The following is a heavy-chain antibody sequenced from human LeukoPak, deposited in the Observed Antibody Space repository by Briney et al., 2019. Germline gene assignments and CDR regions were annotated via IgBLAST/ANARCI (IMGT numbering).Heavy chain of an antibody. J-gene: IGHJ4*02. CDR2: AHYSGNT. CDR3: ARRQRSSWYFDY. Sequence: PETPSLTSTVSDDSLSNFLWSSIRQSPEKGLEWIGFAHYSGNTYYNPSLTSRVTMSLDTSENQFSLKLTSMTAADSAVYYCARRQRSSWYFDYWGQGTQVTVSS. CDR1: DDSLSNFL. D-gene: IGHD6-13*01. V-gene: IGHV4-59*08.